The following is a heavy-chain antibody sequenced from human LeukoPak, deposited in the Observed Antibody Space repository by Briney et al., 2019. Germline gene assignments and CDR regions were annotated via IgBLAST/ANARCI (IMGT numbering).Heavy chain of an antibody. V-gene: IGHV3-23*01. CDR3: AKGGKWDVTPFDY. J-gene: IGHJ4*02. Sequence: PGGSLRLSCAASGFTFTSYSMNRVRQAPGKGLEWVSTISGGGGSTYYADSVKGRFTISRDNSKNTLYLQVNSLRAEDTPVYYCAKGGKWDVTPFDYWGQGTLVTVSS. CDR1: GFTFTSYS. CDR2: ISGGGGST. D-gene: IGHD1-26*01.